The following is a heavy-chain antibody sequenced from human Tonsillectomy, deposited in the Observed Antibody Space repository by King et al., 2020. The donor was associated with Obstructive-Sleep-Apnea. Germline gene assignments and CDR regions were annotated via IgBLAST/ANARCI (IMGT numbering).Heavy chain of an antibody. CDR1: GFSLSTSGMC. V-gene: IGHV2-70*01. Sequence: VTLKESGPALVKPTQTLTLTCTFSGFSLSTSGMCVSWIRQPPGKALEWLAHIDWDDDKYYSTSLKTRLTISKDTSKNQVVLTMTNMDPVDTATYYCARMGIVGYRSGWYFDYWGQGTLVTVSS. J-gene: IGHJ4*02. D-gene: IGHD6-19*01. CDR3: ARMGIVGYRSGWYFDY. CDR2: IDWDDDK.